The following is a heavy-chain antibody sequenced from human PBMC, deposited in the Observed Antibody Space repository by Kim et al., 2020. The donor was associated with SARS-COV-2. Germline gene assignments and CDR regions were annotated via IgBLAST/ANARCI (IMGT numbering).Heavy chain of an antibody. CDR3: ARDQYCTNGVCYGHTYYYGMDV. CDR2: INPSGGST. J-gene: IGHJ6*02. V-gene: IGHV1-46*01. D-gene: IGHD2-8*01. CDR1: GYTFTSYY. Sequence: ASVKVSCKASGYTFTSYYMHWVRQAPGQGLEWMGIINPSGGSTSYAQKFQGRVTMTRDTSTSTVYMELSSLRSEDTAVYYCARDQYCTNGVCYGHTYYYGMDVWGQGTTVTVSS.